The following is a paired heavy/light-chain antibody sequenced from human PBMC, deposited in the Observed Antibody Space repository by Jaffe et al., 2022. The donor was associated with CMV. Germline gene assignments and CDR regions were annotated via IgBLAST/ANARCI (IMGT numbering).Heavy chain of an antibody. CDR2: IYAEGNT. J-gene: IGHJ4*02. V-gene: IGHV3-53*02. Sequence: EVQLVESGGGLIQPGGSLKISCAVSGFRVSNTYMSWVRQAPGKGLEWVSVIYAEGNTLYADSVRGRFTISRDKTKNMVSLEMKNLRAEDTARYFCARERCNVGTCYQENWGQGTLVTVSS. CDR1: GFRVSNTY. CDR3: ARERCNVGTCYQEN. D-gene: IGHD2-15*01.
Light chain of an antibody. CDR1: RSNIGNNF. J-gene: IGLJ2*01. Sequence: QSVLTQPPSVSAAFGQKVTISCSGGRSNIGNNFVSWYQHVPGTAPKLLIYDNNKRPSGIPDRFSGSKSGTSATLGITGLQPGDEADYYCATWDSSVSAHVVFGGGTKLTV. CDR3: ATWDSSVSAHVV. CDR2: DNN. V-gene: IGLV1-51*01.